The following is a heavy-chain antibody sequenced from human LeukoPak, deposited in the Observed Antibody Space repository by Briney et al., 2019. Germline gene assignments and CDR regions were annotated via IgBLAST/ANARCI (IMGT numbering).Heavy chain of an antibody. Sequence: ASVKVSCKASGYTFTSYYMHWVRQAPGQGLEWMGWISAYNGNTNYAQKLQGRVTMTTDTSTSTAYMELRSLRSDDTAVYYCARGRGYYDSSGYYYDGYFQHWGQGTLVTVSS. J-gene: IGHJ1*01. CDR1: GYTFTSYY. D-gene: IGHD3-22*01. CDR2: ISAYNGNT. V-gene: IGHV1-18*04. CDR3: ARGRGYYDSSGYYYDGYFQH.